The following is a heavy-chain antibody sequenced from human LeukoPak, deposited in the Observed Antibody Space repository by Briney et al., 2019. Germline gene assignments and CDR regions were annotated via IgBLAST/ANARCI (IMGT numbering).Heavy chain of an antibody. D-gene: IGHD6-19*01. Sequence: SETLSLTCTVSAGSISSYYWNWIRQPPGKGLEWIGSIYHSGSTYYNPSLKSRVTISVDTSKNQFSLKLSSVTAADTAVYYCARWGYSSGQDAFDIWGQGTMVTVSS. CDR1: AGSISSYY. V-gene: IGHV4-59*08. CDR2: IYHSGST. J-gene: IGHJ3*02. CDR3: ARWGYSSGQDAFDI.